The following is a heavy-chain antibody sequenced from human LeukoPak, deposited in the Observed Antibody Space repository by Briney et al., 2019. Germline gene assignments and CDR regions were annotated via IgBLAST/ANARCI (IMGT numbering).Heavy chain of an antibody. J-gene: IGHJ3*02. CDR2: ISGGVGTT. D-gene: IGHD3-22*01. CDR1: GFTFSSYA. V-gene: IGHV3-23*01. CDR3: ATKVVTDAFDI. Sequence: GGSLRLSCAASGFTFSSYAMSWVRQAPGKGLEWVSGISGGVGTTYYVDSVKGRFTISRDNSKNTLFLQMNSLRAEDTAVYYCATKVVTDAFDIWGQGTMVTVSS.